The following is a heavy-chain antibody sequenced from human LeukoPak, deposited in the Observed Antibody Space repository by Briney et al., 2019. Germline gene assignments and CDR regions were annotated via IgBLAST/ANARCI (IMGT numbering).Heavy chain of an antibody. CDR3: ARDRSMIVTN. V-gene: IGHV4-61*02. J-gene: IGHJ4*02. Sequence: SETLSLTCTVSGGSISSGGYYWSWIRQPPGKGLEWVGRIYTSGSTNYNPSLKSRVTLSVDTTKNQFSLKLGSVPAADTAVYYCARDRSMIVTNWGQGTLVTVSS. CDR1: GGSISSGGYY. CDR2: IYTSGST. D-gene: IGHD3-22*01.